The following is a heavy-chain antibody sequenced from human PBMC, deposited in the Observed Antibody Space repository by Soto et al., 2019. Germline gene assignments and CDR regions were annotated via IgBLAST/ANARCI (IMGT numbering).Heavy chain of an antibody. Sequence: SVKVYFQDALYTFTGYHVDWVGQAPAQGREWMGWINPNSGGTNTAQKSQGRVTMTRDTSTSTAYMELSRLRSDDTAVYFCSRVPGHTYEYYNGIDVWGQGTTVTVSS. J-gene: IGHJ6*02. CDR3: SRVPGHTYEYYNGIDV. V-gene: IGHV1-2*02. D-gene: IGHD5-18*01. CDR1: LYTFTGYH. CDR2: INPNSGGT.